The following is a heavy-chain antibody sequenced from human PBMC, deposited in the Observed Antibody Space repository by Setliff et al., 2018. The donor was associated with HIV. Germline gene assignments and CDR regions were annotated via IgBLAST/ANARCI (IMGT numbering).Heavy chain of an antibody. CDR3: AGSYGSSWFGPFDY. CDR2: LYSSGRT. CDR1: GASISSSSNS. V-gene: IGHV4-39*01. J-gene: IGHJ4*02. Sequence: SETLSLTCTVSGASISSSSNSWGWIRQPPGKGLEWIGSLYSSGRTYYKSSLKSRVNISVDASRNQFSLRLDSLTAADTAIYYCAGSYGSSWFGPFDYWGQGTLVTVSS. D-gene: IGHD6-13*01.